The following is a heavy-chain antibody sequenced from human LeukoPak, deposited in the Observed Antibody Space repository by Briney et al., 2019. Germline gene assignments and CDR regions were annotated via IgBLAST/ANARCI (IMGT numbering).Heavy chain of an antibody. J-gene: IGHJ4*02. CDR3: ARREWLVQFGFDY. CDR2: IYYSGST. CDR1: GGSISSSSYY. Sequence: SETLSLTCTVSGGSISSSSYYWGWIRQPPGKGLEWIGSIYYSGSTYYNPSLKSRVTISVDTSKNQFSLKLSSVTAADTAVYYCARREWLVQFGFDYWGQGTLVTVSS. V-gene: IGHV4-39*01. D-gene: IGHD6-19*01.